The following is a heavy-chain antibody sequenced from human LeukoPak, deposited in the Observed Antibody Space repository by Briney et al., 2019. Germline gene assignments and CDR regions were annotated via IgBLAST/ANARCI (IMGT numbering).Heavy chain of an antibody. CDR1: GFTFSRYT. J-gene: IGHJ4*01. D-gene: IGHD2-21*02. V-gene: IGHV3-21*06. CDR2: ISTGSSSM. Sequence: GGSLRLSCAASGFTFSRYTMNWVRQAPGKELEWVSPISTGSSSMFFADSVKGRFTISRDNAKNSVFLQMNSLRVEDTALYYCARAGSVTSPVDYWGHGALVTVSS. CDR3: ARAGSVTSPVDY.